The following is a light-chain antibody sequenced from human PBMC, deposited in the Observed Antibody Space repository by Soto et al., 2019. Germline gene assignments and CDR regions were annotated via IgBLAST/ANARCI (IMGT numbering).Light chain of an antibody. Sequence: IVLPQSPATLSLSPGERATLACRASQSVGSFLAWYQQKRGQAPRLLIYDASNRATGIPARFSGSGSGTDFTLTTSSLEPEDFTVYYCQQRNSWPWTFGQGTKVEIK. CDR1: QSVGSF. V-gene: IGKV3-11*01. CDR3: QQRNSWPWT. CDR2: DAS. J-gene: IGKJ1*01.